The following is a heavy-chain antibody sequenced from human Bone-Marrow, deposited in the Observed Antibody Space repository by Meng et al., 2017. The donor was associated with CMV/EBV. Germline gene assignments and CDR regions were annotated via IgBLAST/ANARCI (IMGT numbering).Heavy chain of an antibody. CDR1: GGSFSGYY. Sequence: YGGSFSGYYLSWIRQPPGKELEWIGEINHSGSTNYNPSLKSRVTISVDTSKNQFSLKLSSVTAADTAVYYCARGLRCSSTSCYRFDPWGQGTLVTVSS. D-gene: IGHD2-2*01. V-gene: IGHV4-34*01. CDR2: INHSGST. CDR3: ARGLRCSSTSCYRFDP. J-gene: IGHJ5*02.